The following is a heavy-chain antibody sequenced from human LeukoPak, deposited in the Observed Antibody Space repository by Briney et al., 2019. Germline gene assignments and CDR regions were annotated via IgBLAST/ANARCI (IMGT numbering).Heavy chain of an antibody. V-gene: IGHV1-18*01. CDR3: ARDQERWELLSGPFDY. Sequence: GASVKVSCKASRVTFTNYAINWVRQAPGQGLEWMGWISGYNSNTHYAQKLQGRVTMTTDTSTSTAYMELRSLRSDDTAVYYCARDQERWELLSGPFDYWGQGTLVTVSS. CDR1: RVTFTNYA. CDR2: ISGYNSNT. J-gene: IGHJ4*02. D-gene: IGHD1-26*01.